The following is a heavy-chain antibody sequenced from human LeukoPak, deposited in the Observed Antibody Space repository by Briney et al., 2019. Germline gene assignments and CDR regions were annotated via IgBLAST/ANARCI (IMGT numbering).Heavy chain of an antibody. CDR1: GFTFSNYA. V-gene: IGHV3-23*01. Sequence: ASLRLSCAASGFTFSNYAMSWVRQAPGKGLEWDSAITGSGGNTYYADSVKGRFTISRDNSKNTVFLQMNSLRAEDTAVYYCAKWGDYDVLTGYYVSDYWGQGTLVTVSS. D-gene: IGHD3-9*01. CDR3: AKWGDYDVLTGYYVSDY. CDR2: ITGSGGNT. J-gene: IGHJ4*02.